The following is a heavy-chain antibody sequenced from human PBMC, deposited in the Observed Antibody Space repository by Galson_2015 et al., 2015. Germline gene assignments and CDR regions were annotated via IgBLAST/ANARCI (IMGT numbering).Heavy chain of an antibody. J-gene: IGHJ4*02. D-gene: IGHD2-15*01. CDR1: GFTFNSYA. CDR2: ISGSGGTT. V-gene: IGHV3-23*01. CDR3: AKDGGGYCSGGACYSGPD. Sequence: SLRLSCAASGFTFNSYAMSWVRQAPGKGLEWVSGISGSGGTTHYADSVKGRFTISRDNSKNTLYLQMNSLRAEDSAVYYCAKDGGGYCSGGACYSGPDWGQGTLVTGAS.